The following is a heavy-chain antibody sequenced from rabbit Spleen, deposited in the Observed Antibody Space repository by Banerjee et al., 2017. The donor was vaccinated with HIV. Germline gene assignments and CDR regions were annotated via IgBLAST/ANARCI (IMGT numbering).Heavy chain of an antibody. CDR3: VRGASGSGYYSL. J-gene: IGHJ4*01. CDR1: GFDFSNYG. Sequence: QEQLVEYGGDLVQPGGSLKLSCKASGFDFSNYGVSWVRQAPGKGLEWIGYIDLLFGTTYYANWVNGRFTISSHNAQNTLYLQLHSLTAADTATYFCVRGASGSGYYSLWGPGTLVTVS. V-gene: IGHV1S47*01. CDR2: IDLLFGTT. D-gene: IGHD1-1*01.